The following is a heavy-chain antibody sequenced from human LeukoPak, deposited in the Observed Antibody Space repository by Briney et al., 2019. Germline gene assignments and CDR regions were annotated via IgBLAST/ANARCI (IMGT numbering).Heavy chain of an antibody. J-gene: IGHJ4*02. CDR3: ARDLGRGYYDSSGY. CDR1: GYTFTSYD. Sequence: GASVKVSCKASGYTFTSYDINWVRQATGQGLEWMGWMNPNSGNTGYAQKFQGRVTITADKSTSTAYMELSSLRSEDTAVYYCARDLGRGYYDSSGYWGQGTLVTVSS. D-gene: IGHD3-22*01. V-gene: IGHV1-8*01. CDR2: MNPNSGNT.